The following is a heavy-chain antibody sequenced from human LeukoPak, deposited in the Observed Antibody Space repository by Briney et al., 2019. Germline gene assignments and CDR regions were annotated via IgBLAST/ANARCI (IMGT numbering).Heavy chain of an antibody. Sequence: GSLRLSCTASKFTFSHYGMQWVRQAPGKGLEWVAVISSDGSIKVYADSVKGRFTLSRDNSINTVDLQMNSLRAEDTAVNYCVKEYHSRGFGAYFDYWGQGTLVTVSS. CDR1: KFTFSHYG. J-gene: IGHJ4*02. D-gene: IGHD3-3*01. V-gene: IGHV3-30*18. CDR2: ISSDGSIK. CDR3: VKEYHSRGFGAYFDY.